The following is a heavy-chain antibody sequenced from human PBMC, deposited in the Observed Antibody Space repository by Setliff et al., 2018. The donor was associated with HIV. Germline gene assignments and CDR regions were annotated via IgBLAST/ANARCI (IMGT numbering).Heavy chain of an antibody. D-gene: IGHD2-2*01. Sequence: ASVKVSCKDSGDTLSDYYIHWVRQAPGKGLEWMGWINPDSGGTNYAQKFQGRVTMTTDTSTSTAYMELRSLRSDDTAVDYWAKDPLRYCSSATCYQFDYWGQGTLVTVSS. V-gene: IGHV1-2*02. J-gene: IGHJ4*02. CDR2: INPDSGGT. CDR3: AKDPLRYCSSATCYQFDY. CDR1: GDTLSDYY.